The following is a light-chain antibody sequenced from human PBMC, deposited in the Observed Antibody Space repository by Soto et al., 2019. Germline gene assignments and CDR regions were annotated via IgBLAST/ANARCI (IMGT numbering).Light chain of an antibody. CDR1: QSLLYENGYTY. CDR2: LGS. V-gene: IGKV2-28*01. J-gene: IGKJ2*01. Sequence: DIVMTQSPLSLPVTPGEPASISCRSSQSLLYENGYTYFDWYVQKPGQPPQLLSYLGSNRPSGVXDXXSGSVSGTDFTLKISRVETEDVGVYYCMQALKPPYTFGQGTKLEIK. CDR3: MQALKPPYT.